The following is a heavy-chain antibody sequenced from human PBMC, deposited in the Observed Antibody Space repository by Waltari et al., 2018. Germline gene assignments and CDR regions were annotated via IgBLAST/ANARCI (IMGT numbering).Heavy chain of an antibody. V-gene: IGHV3-48*03. J-gene: IGHJ6*02. CDR1: VFRSSSYE. CDR2: ISSSGQTI. Sequence: EVLLVEFGGSLLQPGGSLRSSCLSSVFRSSSYEMNWVRQAPCNGLEWLSYISSSGQTIYYRDSVKGRFTISRDNAENSLFLQMSSLRVEDSAVYYCAREPRFRQSGMDVWGQGTTVTVSS. CDR3: AREPRFRQSGMDV. D-gene: IGHD2-21*01.